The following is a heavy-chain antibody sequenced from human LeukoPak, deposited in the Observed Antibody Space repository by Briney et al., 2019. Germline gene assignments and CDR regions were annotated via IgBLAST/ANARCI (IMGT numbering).Heavy chain of an antibody. Sequence: PSETLSLTCTVSGGSISSYYWSWIRQPPGKGLEWIGYIYYSGSTNYNPSLKSRVTISVDTSKNQFSLKLSSVTAADTAVYYCARRSGIAVAGMSYYYYYYMDVWGKGTTVTVSS. CDR1: GGSISSYY. D-gene: IGHD6-19*01. CDR2: IYYSGST. J-gene: IGHJ6*03. V-gene: IGHV4-59*01. CDR3: ARRSGIAVAGMSYYYYYYMDV.